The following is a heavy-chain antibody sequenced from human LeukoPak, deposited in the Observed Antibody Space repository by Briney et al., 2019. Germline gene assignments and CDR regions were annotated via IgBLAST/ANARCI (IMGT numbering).Heavy chain of an antibody. CDR1: GFTFDDYA. CDR3: AKGPTYYDSWSEPHYYMDV. CDR2: ISADSTTT. J-gene: IGHJ6*03. D-gene: IGHD3-3*01. Sequence: PGGSLRLSCVASGFTFDDYAMHWVRQVPGKGLEWVSLISADSTTTYYRDSVKGRFTISRDSSKNSLYLQMNSLTTGDTALYYCAKGPTYYDSWSEPHYYMDVWGKGTTVTVSS. V-gene: IGHV3-43*02.